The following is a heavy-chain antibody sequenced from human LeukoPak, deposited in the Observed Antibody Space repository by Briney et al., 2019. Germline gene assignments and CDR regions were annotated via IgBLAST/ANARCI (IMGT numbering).Heavy chain of an antibody. CDR3: AKVEYSGYDSGIYGMDV. CDR1: GFTFSSYA. D-gene: IGHD5-12*01. J-gene: IGHJ6*02. V-gene: IGHV3-23*01. CDR2: ISDSGGST. Sequence: GGSLRLSCAASGFTFSSYAMSWVRQAPGKGLECVSAISDSGGSTYYAHSVKGRFTISRDNSKNTLYLQMNSLRAEDTAVYYCAKVEYSGYDSGIYGMDVWGQGTTVTVSS.